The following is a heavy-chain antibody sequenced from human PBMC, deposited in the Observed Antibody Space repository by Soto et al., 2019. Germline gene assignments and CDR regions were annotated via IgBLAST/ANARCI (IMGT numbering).Heavy chain of an antibody. CDR2: ISSSGGST. D-gene: IGHD3-10*01. J-gene: IGHJ4*02. Sequence: GGSLRLSCAASGFTFSNYYMHWVRQAPGKGLEYVSAISSSGGSTYYANSVKGRFIISRDNSKNTLFLQMGSLRAEDMAVYYCARAEYYYGPAKYFFDYWGKGTLVTVSS. V-gene: IGHV3-64*01. CDR3: ARAEYYYGPAKYFFDY. CDR1: GFTFSNYY.